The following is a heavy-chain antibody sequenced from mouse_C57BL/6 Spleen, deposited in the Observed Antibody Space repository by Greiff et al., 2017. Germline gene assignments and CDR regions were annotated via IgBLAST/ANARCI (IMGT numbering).Heavy chain of an antibody. J-gene: IGHJ4*01. Sequence: QVHVKQSGAELVKPGASVKMSCKASGYTFTSYWITWVKQRPGQGLEWIGDIYPGSGSTNYNEKFKSKATLTVDTSSSTAYMQLSSLTSEDSAVYYCARYYYGSSYDAMDYWGQGTSVTVSS. CDR1: GYTFTSYW. V-gene: IGHV1-55*01. CDR2: IYPGSGST. D-gene: IGHD1-1*01. CDR3: ARYYYGSSYDAMDY.